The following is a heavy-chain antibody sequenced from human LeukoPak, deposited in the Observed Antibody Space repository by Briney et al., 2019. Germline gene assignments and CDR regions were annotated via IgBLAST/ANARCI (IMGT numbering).Heavy chain of an antibody. CDR3: ARDALRVDGYNYDS. J-gene: IGHJ5*01. Sequence: SETLSLTCSVSGGSVSRGSYHWSWIRQPPGKGLELIGSISDSGSTNYNPSLKSRVIISVDTSKNQFSLKLSSVTAADTAVYYCARDALRVDGYNYDSWGQGTLVTVSS. CDR1: GGSVSRGSYH. V-gene: IGHV4-61*01. CDR2: ISDSGST. D-gene: IGHD5-24*01.